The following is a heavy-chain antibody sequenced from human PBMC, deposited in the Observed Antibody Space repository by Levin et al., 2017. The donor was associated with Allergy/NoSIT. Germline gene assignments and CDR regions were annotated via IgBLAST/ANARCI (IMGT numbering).Heavy chain of an antibody. CDR1: GFTFSSYA. J-gene: IGHJ5*02. V-gene: IGHV3-64D*06. D-gene: IGHD6-19*01. CDR3: VKHFRRSSGWYLSWFDP. Sequence: PGGSLRLSCSASGFTFSSYAMHWVRQAPGKGLEYVSAISSNGGSTYYADSVKGRFTISRDNSKNTLYLQMSSLRAEDTAVYYCVKHFRRSSGWYLSWFDPWGQGTLVTVSS. CDR2: ISSNGGST.